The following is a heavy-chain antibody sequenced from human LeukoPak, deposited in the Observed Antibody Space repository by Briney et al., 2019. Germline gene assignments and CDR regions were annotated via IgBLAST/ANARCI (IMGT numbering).Heavy chain of an antibody. V-gene: IGHV3-23*01. D-gene: IGHD3-10*01. Sequence: GGSLRLSCAASGFTFNNYAMIWVRQAPGKGLEWVSTISTVGAGTYYADSVKGRFTISRDNSKNTLYLQMNSLRAEDTAVYYCAKRGGSGSYYPFDYWGQGTLVTVSS. CDR1: GFTFNNYA. CDR2: ISTVGAGT. J-gene: IGHJ4*02. CDR3: AKRGGSGSYYPFDY.